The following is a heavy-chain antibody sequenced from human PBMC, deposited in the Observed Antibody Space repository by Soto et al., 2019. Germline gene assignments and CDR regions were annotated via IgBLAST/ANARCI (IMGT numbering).Heavy chain of an antibody. Sequence: SETLSLTCAVYGGSFSGYYWSWIRQPPGKGLEWIGEINHSGSTNYNPSLKSRVTISVDTSKNQLSLKLSSVTAADTAVYYCARGPGIAAAGTRKYFQHWGQGTLVTVSS. D-gene: IGHD6-13*01. CDR2: INHSGST. CDR1: GGSFSGYY. V-gene: IGHV4-34*01. CDR3: ARGPGIAAAGTRKYFQH. J-gene: IGHJ1*01.